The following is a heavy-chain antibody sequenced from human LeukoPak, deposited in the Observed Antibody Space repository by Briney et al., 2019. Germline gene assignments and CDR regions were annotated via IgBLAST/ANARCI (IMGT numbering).Heavy chain of an antibody. Sequence: GGSLRLSCAASGFTFSSYSMNWVRQAPGKGLEWVSSISSSSSYIYYADSVKGRFTISRDNAKNSLYLQMDSLRVEDTAVYYCARKSAGVGAAFDFWGQGTLVTVSS. CDR2: ISSSSSYI. J-gene: IGHJ4*02. CDR1: GFTFSSYS. CDR3: ARKSAGVGAAFDF. V-gene: IGHV3-21*01. D-gene: IGHD1-26*01.